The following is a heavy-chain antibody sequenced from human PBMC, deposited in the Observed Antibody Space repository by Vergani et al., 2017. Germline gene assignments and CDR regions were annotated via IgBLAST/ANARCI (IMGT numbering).Heavy chain of an antibody. CDR2: INPNSGGT. CDR3: AGAPGADYYDSSGYDNNWFDP. CDR1: GYTFTGYY. Sequence: QVQLVQSGAEVKKPGASVKVSCKASGYTFTGYYMHWVRQAPGQGLEWVGWINPNSGGTNYAQKFQGRVTMTRDTSISTAYMELSRLRSDDTAVYYCAGAPGADYYDSSGYDNNWFDPWGQGTLVTVSS. V-gene: IGHV1-2*02. J-gene: IGHJ5*02. D-gene: IGHD3-22*01.